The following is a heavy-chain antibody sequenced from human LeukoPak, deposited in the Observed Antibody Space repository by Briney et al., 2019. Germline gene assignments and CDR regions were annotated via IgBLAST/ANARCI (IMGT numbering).Heavy chain of an antibody. CDR3: AGAKIGVAGFFDN. V-gene: IGHV4-59*08. J-gene: IGHJ4*02. CDR2: IYYSGST. D-gene: IGHD6-19*01. Sequence: PSETLSLTCTVSGGSIRSYYWSWIRQPPGKGLEWIGYIYYSGSTNHNPSLKSRVTMSVDTSKNQFSLKLTSVTAADTAVYYCAGAKIGVAGFFDNWGQGTLVTVSS. CDR1: GGSIRSYY.